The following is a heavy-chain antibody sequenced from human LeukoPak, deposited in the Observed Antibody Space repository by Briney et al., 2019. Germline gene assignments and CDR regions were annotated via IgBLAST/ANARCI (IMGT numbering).Heavy chain of an antibody. CDR1: GYTFTSYD. CDR3: ASGPTLLDTAMVED. Sequence: GASVKVSCKASGYTFTSYDINWVRQATGQGLEWMGWMNPNSGNTGYAQKFQGRVTITRNTSISTAYMELSSLRSEDTAVYYCASGPTLLDTAMVEDWGQGTLVTVSS. J-gene: IGHJ4*02. D-gene: IGHD5-18*01. V-gene: IGHV1-8*03. CDR2: MNPNSGNT.